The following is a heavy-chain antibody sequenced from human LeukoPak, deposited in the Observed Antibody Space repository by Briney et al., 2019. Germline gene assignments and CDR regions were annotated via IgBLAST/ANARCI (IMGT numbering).Heavy chain of an antibody. V-gene: IGHV4-59*01. CDR3: AKLSTSGSSLSDFDY. J-gene: IGHJ4*02. Sequence: PSETLSLTCTVSGVSISSYYWSWIRQPPGKGLEWIGNIYDSGSTNYNPSLKSRVTISVDTSKNQCSLKLSSVTAADTAVYYCAKLSTSGSSLSDFDYWGQGSLVNVYS. CDR2: IYDSGST. D-gene: IGHD2-8*01. CDR1: GVSISSYY.